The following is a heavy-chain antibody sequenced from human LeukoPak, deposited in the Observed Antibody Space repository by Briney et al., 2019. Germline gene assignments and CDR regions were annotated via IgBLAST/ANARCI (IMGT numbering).Heavy chain of an antibody. Sequence: SQTLSLTCAISGDSVSSNSVIWNWIRQSPSRGLEWLGRTYYRSTWYNDYAVSVRGRITVNPDTSKNQFSLHLNSVTAADTAVYYCARGYYLPKTAEVGTTALFDYWGQGTLVTVSS. J-gene: IGHJ4*02. CDR1: GDSVSSNSVI. CDR3: ARGYYLPKTAEVGTTALFDY. V-gene: IGHV6-1*01. D-gene: IGHD1-1*01. CDR2: TYYRSTWYN.